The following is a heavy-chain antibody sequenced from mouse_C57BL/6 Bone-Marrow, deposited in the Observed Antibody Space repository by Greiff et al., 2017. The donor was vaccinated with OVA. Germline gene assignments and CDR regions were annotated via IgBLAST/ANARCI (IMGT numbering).Heavy chain of an antibody. CDR2: ISDGGSYT. J-gene: IGHJ2*01. CDR3: ARDRYYGSSYWYYFDY. D-gene: IGHD1-1*01. V-gene: IGHV5-4*01. Sequence: EVQVVESGGGLVKPGGSLKLSCAASGFTFSSYAMSWVRQTPEKRLEWVATISDGGSYTYYPDNVKGRFTISRDNAKNNLYLQMSHLKSEDTAMYYCARDRYYGSSYWYYFDYWGQGTTLTVSS. CDR1: GFTFSSYA.